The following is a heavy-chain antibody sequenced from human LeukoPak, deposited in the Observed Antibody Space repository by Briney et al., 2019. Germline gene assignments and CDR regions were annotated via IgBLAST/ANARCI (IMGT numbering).Heavy chain of an antibody. CDR2: ISYDGSNK. CDR1: GFTFSSYA. CDR3: ASSKTVFGVVMRFDP. V-gene: IGHV3-30-3*01. J-gene: IGHJ5*02. Sequence: GGSLRLSCAASGFTFSSYAMHWVRQAPGKGLEWVAVISYDGSNKYYADSVKGRFTISRDNSKNTLHLQMNSLRAEDTAVYYCASSKTVFGVVMRFDPWGQGTLVTVSS. D-gene: IGHD3-3*01.